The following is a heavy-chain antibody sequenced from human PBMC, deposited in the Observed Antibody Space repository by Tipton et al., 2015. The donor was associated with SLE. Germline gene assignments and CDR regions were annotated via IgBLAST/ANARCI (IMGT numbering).Heavy chain of an antibody. Sequence: TLSLTCAVYGGSFSGYYWSWIRQPPGKGPEWIGEINHSGSTNYNPSLKSRVTISVYTSKNQFSLKLSSVTAADTAVYYCARGRGSSSSGHYWGQGTLVTVSS. J-gene: IGHJ4*02. D-gene: IGHD6-6*01. CDR2: INHSGST. CDR1: GGSFSGYY. CDR3: ARGRGSSSSGHY. V-gene: IGHV4-34*01.